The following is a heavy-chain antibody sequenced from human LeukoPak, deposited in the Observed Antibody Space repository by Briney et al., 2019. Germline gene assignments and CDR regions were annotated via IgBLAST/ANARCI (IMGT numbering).Heavy chain of an antibody. V-gene: IGHV1-46*01. D-gene: IGHD2-2*01. J-gene: IGHJ6*02. CDR1: GYTFTSYY. CDR3: ARCSVPAANYYYYGMDV. Sequence: ASVKVSCKASGYTFTSYYIHWVRQAPGQGLEWMGIINPSGGSTSYAQKFQGRVTMTRDTSTSTVYMELSSLRSEDTAVYYCARCSVPAANYYYYGMDVWGQGTTVTVSS. CDR2: INPSGGST.